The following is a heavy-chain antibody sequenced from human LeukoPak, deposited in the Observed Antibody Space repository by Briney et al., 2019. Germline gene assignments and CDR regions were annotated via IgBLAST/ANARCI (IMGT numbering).Heavy chain of an antibody. Sequence: SVKVSCKASGGTFSSYAISWVRQAPGQGLEWMGGIIPIFGTANYAQKFQGRVTITADKSTSTAYMELSSLRSEDTAVYYCARDGTDILPAVDPTSTGLNVWGKGPRSPSPQ. V-gene: IGHV1-69*06. CDR3: ARDGTDILPAVDPTSTGLNV. D-gene: IGHD3-9*01. CDR1: GGTFSSYA. CDR2: IIPIFGTA. J-gene: IGHJ6*04.